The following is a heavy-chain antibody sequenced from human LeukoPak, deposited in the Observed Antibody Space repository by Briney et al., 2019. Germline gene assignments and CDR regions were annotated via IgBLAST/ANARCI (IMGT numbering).Heavy chain of an antibody. D-gene: IGHD2-2*01. Sequence: KPSETLSLTCAVSAYSISSGYYWAWIRQPPGKGLEWIGSIYHSGSTYYNPSLKSRVTISMDTSKNQFSLKLSSVTAADTAVYYCTRHGIECSSTNCYWATVRYWGQGTLVTVSS. CDR1: AYSISSGYY. J-gene: IGHJ4*02. CDR2: IYHSGST. CDR3: TRHGIECSSTNCYWATVRY. V-gene: IGHV4-38-2*01.